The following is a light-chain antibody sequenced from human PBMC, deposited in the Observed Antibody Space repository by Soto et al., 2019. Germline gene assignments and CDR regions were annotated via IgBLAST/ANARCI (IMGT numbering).Light chain of an antibody. CDR1: NIGRKS. Sequence: YELTQPPSVSVAPGQTATIPCGGSNIGRKSVHWYQQKPGQAPVLVVYDSSDRSSGIPERFSGSNSGDTATLTISRVEAGDEADYYCQVWDSNSDLYVFGTGTKVTVL. CDR3: QVWDSNSDLYV. J-gene: IGLJ1*01. CDR2: DSS. V-gene: IGLV3-21*02.